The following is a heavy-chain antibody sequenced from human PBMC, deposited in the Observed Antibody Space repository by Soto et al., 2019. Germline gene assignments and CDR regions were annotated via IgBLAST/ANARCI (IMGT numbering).Heavy chain of an antibody. CDR1: GYSFTSYW. CDR3: ASLGSYSSGRLDY. J-gene: IGHJ4*02. Sequence: GGSLKISCKVSGYSFTSYWIGWVRQMPGKGLEWMGIIYPGDSDTRYSPSFQGQVTISADKSISTAYLQWSSLKASDTAMYYCASLGSYSSGRLDYWGQGTLVTVSS. V-gene: IGHV5-51*01. D-gene: IGHD6-19*01. CDR2: IYPGDSDT.